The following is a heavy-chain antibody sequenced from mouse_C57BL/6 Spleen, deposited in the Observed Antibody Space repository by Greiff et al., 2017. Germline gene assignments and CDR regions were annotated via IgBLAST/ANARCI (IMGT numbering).Heavy chain of an antibody. D-gene: IGHD2-4*01. CDR3: ARLYDYDEGWFAY. CDR1: GYAFSSYW. CDR2: IYPGDGDT. J-gene: IGHJ3*01. Sequence: QVQLQQSGAELVKPGASVKISCKASGYAFSSYWMNWVKQRPGKGLEWIGQIYPGDGDTNYNGKFKGKATLTADKSSSTAYMQLSSLTSEDSAVYFCARLYDYDEGWFAYWGQGTLVTVSA. V-gene: IGHV1-80*01.